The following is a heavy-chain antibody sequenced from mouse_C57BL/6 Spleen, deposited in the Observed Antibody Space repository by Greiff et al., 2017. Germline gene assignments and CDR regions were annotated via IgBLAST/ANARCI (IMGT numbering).Heavy chain of an antibody. V-gene: IGHV1-64*01. Sequence: QVQLQQPGAELVKPGASVKLSCKASGYTFTSYWMHWVKQRPGQGLEWIGMIHPNSGSTNYNEKFKSKATLTVDISSSTAYMQLSSLTSEDSAVYYCARPYGNNAYAMDYWGQGTSVTVSS. CDR3: ARPYGNNAYAMDY. CDR2: IHPNSGST. D-gene: IGHD2-1*01. J-gene: IGHJ4*01. CDR1: GYTFTSYW.